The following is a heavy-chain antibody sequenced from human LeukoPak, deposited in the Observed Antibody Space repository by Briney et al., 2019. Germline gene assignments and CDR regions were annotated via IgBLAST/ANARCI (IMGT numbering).Heavy chain of an antibody. CDR3: AKSATGYRKIGSDY. CDR2: ISGNGGST. D-gene: IGHD1-14*01. V-gene: IGHV3-23*01. J-gene: IGHJ4*02. CDR1: GFTFSSYA. Sequence: GGSLRLSCAASGFTFSSYAMSWVRQAPGKGLEWVSAISGNGGSTYYADSVKGRFTISRDNSKNTLSLQMNSLRAEDTAVYYCAKSATGYRKIGSDYWGQGTLVTVSS.